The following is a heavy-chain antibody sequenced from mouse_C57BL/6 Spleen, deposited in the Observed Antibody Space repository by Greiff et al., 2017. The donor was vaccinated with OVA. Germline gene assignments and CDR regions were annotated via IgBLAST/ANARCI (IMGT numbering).Heavy chain of an antibody. CDR3: AREGRLRMVDY. J-gene: IGHJ4*01. CDR2: IHPNSGST. CDR1: GYTFTSYW. Sequence: QVQLQQSGAELVKPGASVKLSCKASGYTFTSYWMHWVKQRPGQGLEWIGMIHPNSGSTNYNEKFKSKATLTVDKSSSTAYMQLSSLTSEDSAVYYCAREGRLRMVDYWGQGTSVTVSS. V-gene: IGHV1-64*01. D-gene: IGHD2-2*01.